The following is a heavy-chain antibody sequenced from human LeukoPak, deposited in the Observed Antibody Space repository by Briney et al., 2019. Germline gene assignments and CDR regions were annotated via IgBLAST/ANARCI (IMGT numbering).Heavy chain of an antibody. CDR1: GGTFSSYA. CDR2: IIPIFGTA. D-gene: IGHD1-7*01. Sequence: ASVKVSCKASGGTFSSYAISWVRQAPGQGLEWMGGIIPIFGTANYAQKSQGRVTITADESTSTAYMELSSLRSEDTAVYYCARRITGTTDYYYYGMDVWGQGTTVTVSS. CDR3: ARRITGTTDYYYYGMDV. V-gene: IGHV1-69*13. J-gene: IGHJ6*02.